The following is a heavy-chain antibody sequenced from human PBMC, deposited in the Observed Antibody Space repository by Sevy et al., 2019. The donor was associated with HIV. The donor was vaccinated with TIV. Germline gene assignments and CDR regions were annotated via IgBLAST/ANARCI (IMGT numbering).Heavy chain of an antibody. CDR3: ARSTQVAGRSNWFDP. Sequence: AAVKVSCKASGYTFTTYGITWVRQAPGQGLERMGWISTYNSMINYAQKFQGRVTMTTDTSTSTAYMELRSLRSDDTAVYYCARSTQVAGRSNWFDPWGQGTLVTVSS. V-gene: IGHV1-18*01. CDR1: GYTFTTYG. J-gene: IGHJ5*02. CDR2: ISTYNSMI. D-gene: IGHD6-19*01.